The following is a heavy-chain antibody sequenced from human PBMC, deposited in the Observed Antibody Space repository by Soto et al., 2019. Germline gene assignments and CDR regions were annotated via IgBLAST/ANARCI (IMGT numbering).Heavy chain of an antibody. CDR3: ASVGSSSSPYYYGMHV. V-gene: IGHV1-46*01. D-gene: IGHD6-6*01. Sequence: QVQLVQSGAEVKKPGASVKGSCKASGYTFTSYYMHWVRQAPGQGLEWMGIINPSGGRTSYAQKFQGRVTMTRDKYTSTVYMEVSSLRSEDTAVYYCASVGSSSSPYYYGMHVWGQGTTVTVSS. CDR1: GYTFTSYY. J-gene: IGHJ6*02. CDR2: INPSGGRT.